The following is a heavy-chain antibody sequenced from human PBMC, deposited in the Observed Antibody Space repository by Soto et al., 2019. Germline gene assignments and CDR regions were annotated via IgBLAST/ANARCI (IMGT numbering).Heavy chain of an antibody. Sequence: SETLSLTCTVSGGSISSSSYYWGWIRQPPGKGLEWIGSIYYSGSTYYNPSLKSRVTISVDTSKNQFSLKLSPVTAADTAVYYCASELRYSRRTGALYWGQGTLVTVSS. V-gene: IGHV4-39*01. D-gene: IGHD6-13*01. CDR2: IYYSGST. CDR1: GGSISSSSYY. J-gene: IGHJ4*02. CDR3: ASELRYSRRTGALY.